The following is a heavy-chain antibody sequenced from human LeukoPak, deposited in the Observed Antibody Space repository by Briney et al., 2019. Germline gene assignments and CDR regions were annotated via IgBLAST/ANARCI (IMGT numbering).Heavy chain of an antibody. CDR3: ARRAGEYSHPYDY. J-gene: IGHJ4*02. CDR1: RFTFSSYS. CDR2: IYSGGNT. V-gene: IGHV3-53*01. Sequence: GGSLRLSCAASRFTFSSYSMSWVRQAPGKGLEWVSFIYSGGNTHYSDSVKGRFTISRDNSKNTLYLQMNSLRADDTAVYYCARRAGEYSHPYDYWGQGTLVTVSS. D-gene: IGHD4-17*01.